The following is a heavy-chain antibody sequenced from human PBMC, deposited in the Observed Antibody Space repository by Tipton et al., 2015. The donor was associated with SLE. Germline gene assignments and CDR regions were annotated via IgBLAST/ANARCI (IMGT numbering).Heavy chain of an antibody. CDR3: AKATVDYYYYYMDV. CDR2: ISYDGSNK. CDR1: GFTFSSYA. D-gene: IGHD4-11*01. Sequence: RSLRLSCAASGFTFSSYAMHWVRQAPGKGLEWVAVISYDGSNKYYADSVKGRFTISRDNSKNTLYLQMNSLRAEDTALYYCAKATVDYYYYYMDVWGKGTTVTVSS. J-gene: IGHJ6*03. V-gene: IGHV3-30*04.